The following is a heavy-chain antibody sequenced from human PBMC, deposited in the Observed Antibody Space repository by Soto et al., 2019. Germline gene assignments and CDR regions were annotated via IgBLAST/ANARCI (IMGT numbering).Heavy chain of an antibody. V-gene: IGHV3-30*18. J-gene: IGHJ4*02. Sequence: GGSLRLSCAASGFTFSSYGMHWVRQAPGKGLEWVAVISYDGSNKYYADSVKGRFTISRDNSKNTLYLQMNSLRAEDTAVYYCAKAKDCSSTSCYTLDYWGQGTLVTVSS. CDR3: AKAKDCSSTSCYTLDY. CDR1: GFTFSSYG. CDR2: ISYDGSNK. D-gene: IGHD2-2*02.